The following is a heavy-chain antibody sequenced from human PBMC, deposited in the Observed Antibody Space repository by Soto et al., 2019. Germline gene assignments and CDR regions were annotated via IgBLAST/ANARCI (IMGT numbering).Heavy chain of an antibody. CDR2: IIPNSGNT. CDR1: GGTFSSYA. J-gene: IGHJ4*02. CDR3: ARGIGAAAGIFDY. D-gene: IGHD6-13*01. V-gene: IGHV1-8*02. Sequence: GASVKVSCKASGGTFSSYAISWVRQAPGQGLEWMGGIIPNSGNTGYAQKFQGRVTMTRNTSISTAYMELSSLRSEDTAVYYCARGIGAAAGIFDYWGQGTLVTVSS.